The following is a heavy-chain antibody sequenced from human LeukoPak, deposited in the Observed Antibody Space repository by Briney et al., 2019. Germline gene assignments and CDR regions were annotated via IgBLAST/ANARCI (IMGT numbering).Heavy chain of an antibody. J-gene: IGHJ6*02. Sequence: GGSLRLSCAASGFTFSDYYMSWIRQAPGKGREWVSYISSSGSTIYYADSVKGRFTIPRAHDKNSLYLQMTSLRAEDTAVYYCARASGGMDVWGQGTTVTVSS. CDR1: GFTFSDYY. D-gene: IGHD1-14*01. CDR2: ISSSGSTI. V-gene: IGHV3-11*01. CDR3: ARASGGMDV.